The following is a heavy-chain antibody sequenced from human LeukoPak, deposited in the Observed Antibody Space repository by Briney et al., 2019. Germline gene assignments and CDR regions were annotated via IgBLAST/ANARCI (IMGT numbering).Heavy chain of an antibody. CDR3: ARDRSYYDSGSHQGFDD. Sequence: GGSLRLSCAASGFNFYVYTMSWVRQAPGKGLEWVSSISGSGDRTFVADSVKGRFTISRDNSKNTLYLQMNSLRADDTAVYYCARDRSYYDSGSHQGFDDWGQGTLVTVSS. D-gene: IGHD3-10*01. V-gene: IGHV3-23*01. J-gene: IGHJ4*02. CDR2: ISGSGDRT. CDR1: GFNFYVYT.